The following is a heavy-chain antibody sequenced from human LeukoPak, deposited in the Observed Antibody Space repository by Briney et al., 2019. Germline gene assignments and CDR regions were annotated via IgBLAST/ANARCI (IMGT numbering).Heavy chain of an antibody. CDR2: IYSGGGT. CDR1: GFTVSNTY. J-gene: IGHJ6*02. V-gene: IGHV3-53*01. D-gene: IGHD1-26*01. Sequence: PGGSLRLSCAASGFTVSNTYMSWVRQAPGKGLEWVSIIYSGGGTRYADSVKGRFTISRDNSRNTLYLQMNSLRAEDTALYYCARGGFGSGSYTPYYYYGMDVWGQGTTVTVSS. CDR3: ARGGFGSGSYTPYYYYGMDV.